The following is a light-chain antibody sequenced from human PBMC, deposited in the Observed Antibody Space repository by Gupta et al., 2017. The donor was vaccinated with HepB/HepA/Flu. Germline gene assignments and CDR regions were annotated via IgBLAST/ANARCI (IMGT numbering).Light chain of an antibody. CDR3: QQSSITPQT. CDR2: AAS. J-gene: IGKJ1*01. CDR1: QSISSY. V-gene: IGKV1-39*01. Sequence: DIQMSQSPSSLSASVGDRVTITCRARQSISSYLNWYQQKPGQAPNLLIYAASSLQRGVPSRFSGSGSGTDFTLTISSLQPEDFATYYCQQSSITPQTFGQGTKVEIK.